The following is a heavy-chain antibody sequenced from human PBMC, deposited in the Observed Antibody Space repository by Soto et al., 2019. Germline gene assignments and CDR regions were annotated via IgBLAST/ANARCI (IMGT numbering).Heavy chain of an antibody. CDR1: VGSISSYY. D-gene: IGHD1-26*01. CDR2: IYYSGST. V-gene: IGHV4-59*01. CDR3: ARGGWELLYGMDV. Sequence: SETLSLTCTVSVGSISSYYWSWIRQPPGKGLEWIGYIYYSGSTNYNPSLKSRVTISVDTSKNQFSLKLSSVTAADTAVYYCARGGWELLYGMDVWGQGTTVTVSS. J-gene: IGHJ6*02.